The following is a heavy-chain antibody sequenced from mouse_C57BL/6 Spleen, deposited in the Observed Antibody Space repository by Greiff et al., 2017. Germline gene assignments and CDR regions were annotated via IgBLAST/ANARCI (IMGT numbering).Heavy chain of an antibody. CDR3: TRERGNGGEFDY. V-gene: IGHV5-9-1*02. Sequence: EVQRVESGEGLVKPGGSLKLSCAASGFTFSSYAMSWVRQTPEKRLEWVAYISSGGDYIYYADTVKGRFTISRDNARNTLYLQMSSLKSEDTAMYYCTRERGNGGEFDYWGQGTTLTVSS. J-gene: IGHJ2*01. D-gene: IGHD2-1*01. CDR2: ISSGGDYI. CDR1: GFTFSSYA.